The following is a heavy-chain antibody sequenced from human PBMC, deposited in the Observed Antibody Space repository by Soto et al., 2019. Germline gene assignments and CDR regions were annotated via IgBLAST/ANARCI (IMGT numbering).Heavy chain of an antibody. CDR1: GGSISSGGYY. Sequence: SETLSLTCTXSGGSISSGGYYWSWIRQHPGKGLEWIGYIYYSGGTYYNPSLKSRVTISVDTSKNQFSLKLSSVTAADTAVYYCAREIRYYYDSSGYYQPQYFDYWGQGTLVTVSS. V-gene: IGHV4-31*03. D-gene: IGHD3-22*01. CDR2: IYYSGGT. J-gene: IGHJ4*02. CDR3: AREIRYYYDSSGYYQPQYFDY.